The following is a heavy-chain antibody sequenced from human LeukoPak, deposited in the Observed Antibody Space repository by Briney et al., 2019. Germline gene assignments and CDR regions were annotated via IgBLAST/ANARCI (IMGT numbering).Heavy chain of an antibody. D-gene: IGHD6-19*01. V-gene: IGHV4-59*08. CDR3: ATWVIAVAGTFDY. J-gene: IGHJ4*02. CDR2: IYYSGST. Sequence: SETLSLTCTVSGGSISSSYWSWIRQPPGKGLEWIGYIYYSGSTNYNPSFKSRVAISVDTSKNQFSLKLSSVTAADTAVYYCATWVIAVAGTFDYWGQGTLVTVSS. CDR1: GGSISSSY.